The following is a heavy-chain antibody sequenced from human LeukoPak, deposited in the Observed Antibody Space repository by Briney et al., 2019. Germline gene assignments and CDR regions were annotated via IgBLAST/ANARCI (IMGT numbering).Heavy chain of an antibody. CDR2: ISAYNGNT. CDR3: ARVLKVRRFLEWPPRGSYYYGMDV. D-gene: IGHD3-3*01. V-gene: IGHV1-18*01. J-gene: IGHJ6*02. CDR1: GYTFTSYG. Sequence: ASVKVSCTASGYTFTSYGISWVRQAPGQGLEWMGWISAYNGNTNYAQKLQGRVTMTTDTSTSTAYMELRSLRSDDTAVYYCARVLKVRRFLEWPPRGSYYYGMDVWGQGTTVTVSS.